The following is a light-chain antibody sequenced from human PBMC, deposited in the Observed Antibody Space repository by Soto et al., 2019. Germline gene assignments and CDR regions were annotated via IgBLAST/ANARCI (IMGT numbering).Light chain of an antibody. CDR2: DSS. CDR3: QQRRGRLT. Sequence: EIVLTQSPATLSLSPGERATLSCRASQDLRSFLAWYQQXPGQAPRLLIYDSSSRATGIPARFSGSGSGTDFTLTISSLEPEDFAVYYCQQRRGRLTFGGGTRVELK. CDR1: QDLRSF. V-gene: IGKV3-11*01. J-gene: IGKJ4*01.